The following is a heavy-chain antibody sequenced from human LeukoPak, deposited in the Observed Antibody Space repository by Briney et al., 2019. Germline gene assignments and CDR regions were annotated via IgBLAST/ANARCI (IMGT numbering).Heavy chain of an antibody. Sequence: PSETLSLTCAVYGGSFSGYYWSWIRQPPGKGLEWIGEINHSGSTNYNPSLKSRVTISVDTSKNQFSLKLSSVTAADTAVYYRARSVSSWGFDYWGQGTLVTVSS. CDR3: ARSVSSWGFDY. D-gene: IGHD6-13*01. V-gene: IGHV4-34*01. CDR2: INHSGST. CDR1: GGSFSGYY. J-gene: IGHJ4*02.